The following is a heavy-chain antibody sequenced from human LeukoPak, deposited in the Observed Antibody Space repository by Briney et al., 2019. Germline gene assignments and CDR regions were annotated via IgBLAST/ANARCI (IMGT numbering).Heavy chain of an antibody. V-gene: IGHV1-2*02. J-gene: IGHJ5*02. D-gene: IGHD4-23*01. Sequence: ASVKVSCTASGYTFTGYYMHWVRQAPGQGLEWMGWINPNSGGTNYAQKFQGRVTMTRDTSISTAYMELSRLRSDDTAVYYCARDYGGDYNWFDPWGQGTLVTVSS. CDR2: INPNSGGT. CDR3: ARDYGGDYNWFDP. CDR1: GYTFTGYY.